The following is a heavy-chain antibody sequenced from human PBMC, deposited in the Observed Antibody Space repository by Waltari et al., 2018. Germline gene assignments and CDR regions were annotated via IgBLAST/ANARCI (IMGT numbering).Heavy chain of an antibody. V-gene: IGHV2-5*01. CDR3: AHRVSWCGLDS. CDR2: VHWNDVK. Sequence: QITLTESGPTLVKPTQTLTLTCTFSGFSLTTTEVAVAWFRQPPGKALEFLALVHWNDVKRYSPCLQNRLSITKDTSENQVVLTMTNMDPVDTGTYFCAHRVSWCGLDSWGQGTLVTVSS. J-gene: IGHJ5*02. CDR1: GFSLTTTEVA. D-gene: IGHD2-8*01.